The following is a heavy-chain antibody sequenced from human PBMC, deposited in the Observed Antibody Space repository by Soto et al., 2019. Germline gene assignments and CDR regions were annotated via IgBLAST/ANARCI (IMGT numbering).Heavy chain of an antibody. V-gene: IGHV1-8*01. J-gene: IGHJ6*02. CDR1: GYTFTSYD. D-gene: IGHD3-22*01. CDR3: AKVYDSSGYYYGYYGMDV. CDR2: MNPNSGNT. Sequence: ASVKVSCKASGYTFTSYDINWVRQATGQGLEWMGWMNPNSGNTGYAQKFQGRVTMTRNTPISTAYMELSSLRSEDTAVYYCAKVYDSSGYYYGYYGMDVWGQGTTVTVSS.